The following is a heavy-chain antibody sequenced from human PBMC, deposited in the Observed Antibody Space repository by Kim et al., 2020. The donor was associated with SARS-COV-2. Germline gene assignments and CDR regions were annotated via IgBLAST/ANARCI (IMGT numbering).Heavy chain of an antibody. CDR1: GFTFSSSA. CDR2: ISYDGSSK. V-gene: IGHV3-30*04. Sequence: GGSLRLSCAASGFTFSSSAFHWVRRAPGKGLEWVAGISYDGSSKNYADSVKGRFTISRDNSKNTLYLQMNSLRAEDTALYYCARCLRVCLGAFDIWGQGTMVTVSS. J-gene: IGHJ3*02. CDR3: ARCLRVCLGAFDI. D-gene: IGHD6-6*01.